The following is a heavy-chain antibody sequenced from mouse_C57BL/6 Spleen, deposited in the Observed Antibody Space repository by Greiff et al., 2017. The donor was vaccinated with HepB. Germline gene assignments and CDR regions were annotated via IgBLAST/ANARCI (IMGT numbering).Heavy chain of an antibody. CDR2: ISSGSSTI. Sequence: EVQVVESGGGLVKPGGSLKLSCAASGFTFSDYGMHWVRQAPEKGLEWVAYISSGSSTIYYADTVKGRFTISRDNAKNTLFLQMTSLRSEDTAMYYCAMTLITTVVVPTYWGQGTLVTVSA. CDR3: AMTLITTVVVPTY. J-gene: IGHJ3*01. V-gene: IGHV5-17*01. D-gene: IGHD1-1*01. CDR1: GFTFSDYG.